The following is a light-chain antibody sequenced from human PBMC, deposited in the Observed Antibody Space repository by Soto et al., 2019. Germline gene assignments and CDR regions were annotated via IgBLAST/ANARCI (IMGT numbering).Light chain of an antibody. J-gene: IGLJ2*01. V-gene: IGLV6-57*01. Sequence: NFMLTQPHSVAESPGKTVTISFTRSSGSIASNYVQLYQQRPGSSPTTVIYDDNQRTSGVPDRFSGSIDSSSNSASLTISGLKTEDEADYYCQSYDSSNPVVFCGGTKLTAL. CDR3: QSYDSSNPVV. CDR2: DDN. CDR1: SGSIASNY.